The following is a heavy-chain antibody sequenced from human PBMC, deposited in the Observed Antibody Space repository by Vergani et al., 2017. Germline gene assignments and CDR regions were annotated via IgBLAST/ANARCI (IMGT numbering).Heavy chain of an antibody. CDR1: GFTFSACP. J-gene: IGHJ4*02. CDR3: AKDLSYSTAGPHFDS. D-gene: IGHD4-11*01. V-gene: IGHV3-30*18. Sequence: VQLLQSGGGVIQPGGSVRLSCAASGFTFSACPMTWVRQAPGKGLEWVAMISYDGDRRDYGDFAKGRFTISRDSSKTVYLQMNSLRVEDTAMYFCAKDLSYSTAGPHFDSRGQGTLVTVSS. CDR2: ISYDGDRR.